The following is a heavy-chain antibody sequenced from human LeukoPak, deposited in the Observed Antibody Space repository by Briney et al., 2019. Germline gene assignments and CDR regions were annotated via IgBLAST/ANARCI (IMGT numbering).Heavy chain of an antibody. CDR3: ARLFDS. CDR2: IFYSGNT. J-gene: IGHJ4*02. CDR1: GGSISGSTYY. Sequence: PSETLSLTCTVSGGSISGSTYYWGWVRHPPGKGLEWIGKIFYSGNTYYSPSLQSRVTMSADTSKNQFSLRLSSVTPADTALYYCARLFDSWGQGIQVTVSS. V-gene: IGHV4-39*01.